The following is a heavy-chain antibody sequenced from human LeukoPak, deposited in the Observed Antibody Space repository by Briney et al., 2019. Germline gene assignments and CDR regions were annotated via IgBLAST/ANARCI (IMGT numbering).Heavy chain of an antibody. D-gene: IGHD3-10*01. CDR2: IYYSGST. Sequence: SETLSLTCTVSGGSISSSSYYWGWIRQPPGKGLEWIGSIYYSGSTYYNPSLKSRVTISVDTSKNQFSLKMSSVTAADTAVYYCARHVDPFGDHRHFDLWGRGTLVTVSS. CDR1: GGSISSSSYY. J-gene: IGHJ2*01. CDR3: ARHVDPFGDHRHFDL. V-gene: IGHV4-39*01.